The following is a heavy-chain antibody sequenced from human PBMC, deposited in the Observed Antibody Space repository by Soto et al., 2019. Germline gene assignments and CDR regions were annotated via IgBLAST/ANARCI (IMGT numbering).Heavy chain of an antibody. CDR2: ISGSGGST. Sequence: GGSLRLSCAASGFTFSSYAMSWVRQAPGKGLEWVSAISGSGGSTYYADSVKGRFTISRDNSKNTLYLQMNSLRAEDTAVYYCAKGLYYDSSGYYFYWGQGTLVTVSS. CDR1: GFTFSSYA. V-gene: IGHV3-23*01. CDR3: AKGLYYDSSGYYFY. D-gene: IGHD3-22*01. J-gene: IGHJ4*02.